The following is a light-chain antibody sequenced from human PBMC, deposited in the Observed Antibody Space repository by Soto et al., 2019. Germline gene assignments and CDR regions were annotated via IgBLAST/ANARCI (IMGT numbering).Light chain of an antibody. CDR3: QQYNSYWT. J-gene: IGKJ1*01. CDR2: KAS. Sequence: DSQRTQSPYTLSAAVGDRVTITCRASQSISSWLAWYQQKPGKAPKLLIYKASSLESGVPSRFSGSGSGTEFTLTISSLQPDDFATYYCQQYNSYWTSGQGTNLDI. V-gene: IGKV1-5*03. CDR1: QSISSW.